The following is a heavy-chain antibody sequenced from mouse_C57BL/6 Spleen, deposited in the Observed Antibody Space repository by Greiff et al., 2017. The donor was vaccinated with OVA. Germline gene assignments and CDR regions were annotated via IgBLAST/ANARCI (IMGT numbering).Heavy chain of an antibody. Sequence: QVQLQQPGAELVKPGASVKLSCKASGYTFTSYWMQWVKQRPGQGLEWIGEIDPSDSYTNYNQKFKGKATLTVDTSSSPAYMQLSSLTSEDSAVYYCARGSSSYYAMDYWGQGTSVTVSS. V-gene: IGHV1-50*01. J-gene: IGHJ4*01. D-gene: IGHD1-1*01. CDR3: ARGSSSYYAMDY. CDR2: IDPSDSYT. CDR1: GYTFTSYW.